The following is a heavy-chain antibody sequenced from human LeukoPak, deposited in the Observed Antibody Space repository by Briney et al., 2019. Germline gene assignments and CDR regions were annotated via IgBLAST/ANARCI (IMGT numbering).Heavy chain of an antibody. CDR1: GFTFSSYA. Sequence: GGSLRLSCAASGFTFSSYAMSWARQAPGKGLEWVANIKQDGGEKYYVDSVKGRFTLSRDNAKNSLYLQMNSLKAEDTGGYYCARDEANLYSGRLGWGQGALVTVSS. CDR2: IKQDGGEK. CDR3: ARDEANLYSGRLG. D-gene: IGHD1-26*01. J-gene: IGHJ4*02. V-gene: IGHV3-7*04.